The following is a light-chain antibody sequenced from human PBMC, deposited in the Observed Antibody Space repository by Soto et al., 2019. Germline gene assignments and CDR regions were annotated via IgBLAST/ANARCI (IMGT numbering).Light chain of an antibody. CDR2: DSS. J-gene: IGKJ2*01. Sequence: DIQLTQSPSFLSASVEDRVTISCRASYDISSSLAWYQQEPGKPPKLLIYDSSTLQTGVPLRFTGSGSGRKFTLTISGLQFGDFATYFCQQLSHYPYTFGQGNKLEI. CDR1: YDISSS. CDR3: QQLSHYPYT. V-gene: IGKV1-9*01.